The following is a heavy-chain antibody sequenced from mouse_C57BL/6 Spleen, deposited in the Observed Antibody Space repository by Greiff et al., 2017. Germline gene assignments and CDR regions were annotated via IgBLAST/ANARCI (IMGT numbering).Heavy chain of an antibody. CDR1: GYSITSGYY. Sequence: EVKLQESGPGLVKPSQSLSLTCSVTGYSITSGYYWNWIRQFPGNKLEWMGYISYDGSNNYNPSLKNRISITRDTSKNQFFLKLNSVTTEDTATYYCARDLDDGYYFFAYWGQGTLVTVSA. J-gene: IGHJ3*01. CDR3: ARDLDDGYYFFAY. CDR2: ISYDGSN. V-gene: IGHV3-6*01. D-gene: IGHD2-3*01.